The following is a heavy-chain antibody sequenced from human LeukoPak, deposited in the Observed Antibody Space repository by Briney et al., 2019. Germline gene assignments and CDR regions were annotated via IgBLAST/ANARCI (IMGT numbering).Heavy chain of an antibody. CDR3: TIDRSVAVAGGGFDY. CDR1: GFTFSNAW. V-gene: IGHV3-15*01. CDR2: IKTKSDGGTT. D-gene: IGHD6-19*01. J-gene: IGHJ4*02. Sequence: KPGGSLILSCAASGFTFSNAWMSWVRQAPGKGLEWVGRIKTKSDGGTTDYAAPVKGRVTISRDDSKNTLYLQMNSLKTEDTAVYYCTIDRSVAVAGGGFDYWGQGTLVTVSS.